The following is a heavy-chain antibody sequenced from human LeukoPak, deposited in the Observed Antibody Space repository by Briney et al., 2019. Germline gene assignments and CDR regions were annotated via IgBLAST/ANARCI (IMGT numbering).Heavy chain of an antibody. J-gene: IGHJ4*02. CDR1: GGSISSGGYS. CDR3: ARGGDVKSYDY. Sequence: SETLSLICAVSGGSISSGGYSWSWIRQPPGKGLEWIGYIYHSGSTYYSPSLKSRVTISVDRSKNQFSLKLSSVTAADTAVYYCARGGDVKSYDYWGQGTLVTVSS. CDR2: IYHSGST. D-gene: IGHD3-10*01. V-gene: IGHV4-30-2*01.